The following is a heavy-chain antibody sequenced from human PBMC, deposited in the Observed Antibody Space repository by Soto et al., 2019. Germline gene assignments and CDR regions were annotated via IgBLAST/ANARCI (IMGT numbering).Heavy chain of an antibody. Sequence: GASVKVSCKASGYTFTSYYMHWVRQAPGQGLEWMGIINPSGGSTSYAQKFQGRVTMTRDTSTSTVYMELSSLRSEDTAVYYCARELYNWNDDRPDGFDYWGKGSLVTVSS. D-gene: IGHD1-20*01. CDR2: INPSGGST. V-gene: IGHV1-46*03. CDR1: GYTFTSYY. CDR3: ARELYNWNDDRPDGFDY. J-gene: IGHJ4*02.